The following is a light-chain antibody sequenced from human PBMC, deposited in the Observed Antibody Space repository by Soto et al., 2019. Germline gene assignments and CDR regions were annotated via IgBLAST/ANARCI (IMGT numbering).Light chain of an antibody. V-gene: IGKV3-15*01. CDR2: GTS. CDR1: QTVRNN. J-gene: IGKJ1*01. Sequence: EIVLTQSPATLSLSQGESATLSCRAGQTVRNNYLAWYQQKPGQPPRLLIHGTSTRATGIPARFSGSGYGTEFTLTISSLQSEEFTVYYCQQCDVWPRTFGQGTKVDIK. CDR3: QQCDVWPRT.